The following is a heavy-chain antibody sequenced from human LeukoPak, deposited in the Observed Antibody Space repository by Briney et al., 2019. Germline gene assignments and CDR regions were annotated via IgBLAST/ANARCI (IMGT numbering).Heavy chain of an antibody. V-gene: IGHV4-34*01. D-gene: IGHD3-22*01. J-gene: IGHJ4*02. CDR3: AREGKYYYDSSGYYYPDY. CDR2: INHSGST. Sequence: PSETLPLTCAVYGRSFSGYYWSWIRQPPGKGLEWIGEINHSGSTNYNPSLKSRVTISVDTSTNQFSLKLSSVTAADTAVYYCAREGKYYYDSSGYYYPDYWGQGTLVTVSS. CDR1: GRSFSGYY.